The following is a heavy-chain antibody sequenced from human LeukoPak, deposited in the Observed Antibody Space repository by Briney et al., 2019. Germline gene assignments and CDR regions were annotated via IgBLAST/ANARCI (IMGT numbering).Heavy chain of an antibody. CDR1: GFTFSSYA. CDR2: ISYDGSNK. D-gene: IGHD6-13*01. Sequence: GRSLRLSCAASGFTFSSYAMHWVRQAPGKGLEWVAVISYDGSNKYYADSVKGRFTISRDNSKNTLYLQMNSLRAEDTAVYYCAKDESPAAGTGNYYGMDVWGQGTTVTVSS. J-gene: IGHJ6*02. CDR3: AKDESPAAGTGNYYGMDV. V-gene: IGHV3-30-3*01.